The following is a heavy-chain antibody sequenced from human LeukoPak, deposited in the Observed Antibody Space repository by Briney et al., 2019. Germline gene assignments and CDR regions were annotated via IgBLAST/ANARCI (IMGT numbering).Heavy chain of an antibody. Sequence: GGSLRLSCAASGFTFSSYAMSWVRQAPGKGLEWVSSISGSGDSTPYADSVKGRFTISRDNSKNTLYLQMNSLRAEDTAVYYCANVGSGSFYYWGQGTLATVSS. D-gene: IGHD3-10*01. V-gene: IGHV3-23*01. J-gene: IGHJ4*02. CDR3: ANVGSGSFYY. CDR2: ISGSGDST. CDR1: GFTFSSYA.